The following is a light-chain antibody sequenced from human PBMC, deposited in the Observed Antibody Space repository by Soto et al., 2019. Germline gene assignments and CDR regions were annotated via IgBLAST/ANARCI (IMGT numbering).Light chain of an antibody. CDR1: SSDVGGYNS. J-gene: IGLJ1*01. CDR2: SVS. CDR3: SSSTSGSTYV. Sequence: QSALTQPASVSGSPGQSITISCTGTSSDVGGYNSVSWYQQHPDKAPKLIIYSVSYRTSAVSDRFSGSKSDKTASLTISGLRTEDEAEYYCSSSTSGSTYVFGTGTKLTVL. V-gene: IGLV2-14*03.